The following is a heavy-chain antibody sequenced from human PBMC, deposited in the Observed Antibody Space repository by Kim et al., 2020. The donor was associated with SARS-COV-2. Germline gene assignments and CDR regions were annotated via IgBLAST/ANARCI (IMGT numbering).Heavy chain of an antibody. Sequence: GGSLRLSCAASGFTFSSYSMNWVRQAPGKGLEWVSSISSSSSYIYYADSVKGRFTISRDNAKNSLYLQMNSLRAEDTAVYYCARDSNREYYYYGMDVWGQGTTVTVSS. V-gene: IGHV3-21*01. CDR3: ARDSNREYYYYGMDV. CDR2: ISSSSSYI. J-gene: IGHJ6*02. CDR1: GFTFSSYS.